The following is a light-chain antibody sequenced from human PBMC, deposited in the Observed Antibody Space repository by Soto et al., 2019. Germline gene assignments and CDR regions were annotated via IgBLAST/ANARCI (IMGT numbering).Light chain of an antibody. CDR1: QSVGTY. CDR3: QQRSNWPSLT. CDR2: DAS. V-gene: IGKV3-11*01. J-gene: IGKJ4*01. Sequence: EIVLTQSPATLSLSPGERATLSCRASQSVGTYLGWYQQKPGQAPTLLIYDASNRATGIPARFSGSGSGTDFPLTISSLEPEDFAVYYCQQRSNWPSLTFGGGTRVEIK.